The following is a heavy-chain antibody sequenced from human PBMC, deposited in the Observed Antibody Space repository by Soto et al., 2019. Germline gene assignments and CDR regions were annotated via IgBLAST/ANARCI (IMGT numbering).Heavy chain of an antibody. J-gene: IGHJ4*02. V-gene: IGHV4-4*02. CDR2: IYRTGST. CDR3: ASRDPGTSVDY. CDR1: GGSFTSNNW. Sequence: QVQLQESGPGLVKPSGTLSLTCAVSGGSFTSNNWWTWVRQPPGQGLEWIGEIYRTGSTNYNPSPKSRVTISHDKSENQFSLKVTSLTAADTAVYYCASRDPGTSVDYWGQGTLVTVSS. D-gene: IGHD1-7*01.